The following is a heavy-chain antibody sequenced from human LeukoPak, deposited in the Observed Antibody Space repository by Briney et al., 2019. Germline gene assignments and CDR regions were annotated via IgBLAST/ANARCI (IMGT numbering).Heavy chain of an antibody. CDR3: ARHYYYDSSGYYLGNFDY. Sequence: ASVKVSCKASGYTFTSYGISWVRQAPGQGLEGMGWISAYNGNTNYAQKLQGRVTMTTDTSTSTAYMELRSLRSDDTAVYYCARHYYYDSSGYYLGNFDYWGQGTLVTVSS. J-gene: IGHJ4*02. CDR2: ISAYNGNT. V-gene: IGHV1-18*01. CDR1: GYTFTSYG. D-gene: IGHD3-22*01.